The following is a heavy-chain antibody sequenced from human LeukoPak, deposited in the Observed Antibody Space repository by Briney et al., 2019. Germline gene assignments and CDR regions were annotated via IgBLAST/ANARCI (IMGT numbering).Heavy chain of an antibody. CDR2: INPSGGST. CDR1: GYTFTSYY. J-gene: IGHJ4*02. Sequence: GASVKVSCKASGYTFTSYYMHWVRQAPGQGLEWMGIINPSGGSTNYAQKLQGRVTMTTDTSTSTAYMELRSLRSDDTAVYYCARVGAVAGTSFDYWGQGTLVTVSS. V-gene: IGHV1-46*01. CDR3: ARVGAVAGTSFDY. D-gene: IGHD6-19*01.